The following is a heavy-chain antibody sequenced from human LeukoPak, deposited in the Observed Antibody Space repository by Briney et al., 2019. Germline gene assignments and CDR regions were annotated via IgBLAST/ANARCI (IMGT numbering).Heavy chain of an antibody. V-gene: IGHV4-59*01. CDR3: ARGRDILTGYYSDY. CDR2: IYYSGST. J-gene: IGHJ4*02. CDR1: GCSISSYY. Sequence: AETLSLTCTVSGCSISSYYLSWIRQPPGKGLEWIAYIYYSGSTNYNPSLNSRVTISVDTSKNQFSLKLSYVTAADTDVYYCARGRDILTGYYSDYWGQGTLVTVSS. D-gene: IGHD3-9*01.